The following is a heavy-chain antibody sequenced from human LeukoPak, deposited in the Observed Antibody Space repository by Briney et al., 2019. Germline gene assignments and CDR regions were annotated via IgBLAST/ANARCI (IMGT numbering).Heavy chain of an antibody. Sequence: ASVKVSCKASGYSFSGHYMHWVRQAPGQGPEWMGWISPNSGGTNYAQKFQGRVTMTGDTSISTAYMELSSLRSDDTAVYYCARDSGSGWLGQMRGWGQGTLVTVSS. D-gene: IGHD6-19*01. V-gene: IGHV1-2*02. CDR3: ARDSGSGWLGQMRG. J-gene: IGHJ4*02. CDR1: GYSFSGHY. CDR2: ISPNSGGT.